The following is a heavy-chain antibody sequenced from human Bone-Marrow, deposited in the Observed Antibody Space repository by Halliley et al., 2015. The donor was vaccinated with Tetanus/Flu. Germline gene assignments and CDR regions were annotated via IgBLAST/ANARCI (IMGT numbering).Heavy chain of an antibody. V-gene: IGHV4-59*01. Sequence: THTVSGGSISSYYWSWIRQSPGKGLQWLGYIYDRGNTKYNPSLKSRVSISVDTSKNQVSLSLNSVTAADTAVYYCARDLGFNDYGEDALDYWGQGILVTVSS. J-gene: IGHJ4*02. CDR1: GGSISSYY. CDR2: IYDRGNT. D-gene: IGHD4-17*01. CDR3: ARDLGFNDYGEDALDY.